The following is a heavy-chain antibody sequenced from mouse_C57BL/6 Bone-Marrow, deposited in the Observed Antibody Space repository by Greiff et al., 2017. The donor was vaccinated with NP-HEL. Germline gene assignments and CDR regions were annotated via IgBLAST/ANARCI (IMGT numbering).Heavy chain of an antibody. CDR2: IHPNSGST. Sequence: QVQLQQPGAELVKPGASVKLSCKASGYTFTSYWMHWVKQRPGQGLEWIGMIHPNSGSTNYNEKFKSKATLTVDKSSSTAYMQLSSLTSEDSAVYYCARVDYYGSSYVEDWGQGTTLTVSS. D-gene: IGHD1-1*01. V-gene: IGHV1-64*01. J-gene: IGHJ2*01. CDR1: GYTFTSYW. CDR3: ARVDYYGSSYVED.